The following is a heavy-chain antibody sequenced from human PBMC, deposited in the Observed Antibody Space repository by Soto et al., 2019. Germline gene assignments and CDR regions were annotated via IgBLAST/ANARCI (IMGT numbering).Heavy chain of an antibody. V-gene: IGHV3-23*01. CDR2: ISGSGGST. CDR1: GFTFSGYE. D-gene: IGHD3-9*01. J-gene: IGHJ6*02. CDR3: AKDQALRYFDWLLVNYGMDV. Sequence: PGGSLRLSCAASGFTFSGYEMSWVRQAPGKGLEWVSAISGSGGSTYYADSVKGRFTISRDNSKNTLYLQMNSLRAEDMAVYYCAKDQALRYFDWLLVNYGMDVWGQGTTVTVSS.